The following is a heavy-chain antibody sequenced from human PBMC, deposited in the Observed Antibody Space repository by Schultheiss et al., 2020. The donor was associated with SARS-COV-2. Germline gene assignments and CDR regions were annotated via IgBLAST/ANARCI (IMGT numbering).Heavy chain of an antibody. Sequence: GGSLRLSCAASGFTFSSYAMHWVRQVPGKGLQWVSVISGSGDRTYYADSVKGRFTISRDISKNTLNLQMNSLRAEDTAVYYCAGDRGLYSSSRLNWFDPWGQGTLVTVSS. J-gene: IGHJ5*02. CDR2: ISGSGDRT. CDR3: AGDRGLYSSSRLNWFDP. CDR1: GFTFSSYA. D-gene: IGHD6-13*01. V-gene: IGHV3-23*01.